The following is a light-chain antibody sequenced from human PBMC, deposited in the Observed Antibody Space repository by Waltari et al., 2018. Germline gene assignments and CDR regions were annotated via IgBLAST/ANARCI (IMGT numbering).Light chain of an antibody. CDR2: EVN. Sequence: QSALTQPASVSGSPGQWITISCPGTGSDVGSYNLFSWYQQHPGKAPKLIIYEVNKRPSGVSNRFSASKSGNTASLTISGLQAEDESDFYCSSYAGSGTSVFGGGTKLTVL. CDR3: SSYAGSGTSV. CDR1: GSDVGSYNL. J-gene: IGLJ3*02. V-gene: IGLV2-23*02.